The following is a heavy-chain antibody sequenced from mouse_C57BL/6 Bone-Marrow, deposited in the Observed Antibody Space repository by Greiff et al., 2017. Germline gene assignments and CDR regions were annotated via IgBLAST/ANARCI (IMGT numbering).Heavy chain of an antibody. J-gene: IGHJ2*01. Sequence: QVQLQQSGAELVKPGASVKMSCKASGYTFTSYWITWVKQRPGQGLEWIGDIYPGSGSTNYNEKFKSKATLTVDTSSRTAYMQLSSLTSEDSAVYYCAPMISYYFDYWGQGTTLTVSS. CDR1: GYTFTSYW. CDR3: APMISYYFDY. V-gene: IGHV1-55*01. CDR2: IYPGSGST. D-gene: IGHD2-3*01.